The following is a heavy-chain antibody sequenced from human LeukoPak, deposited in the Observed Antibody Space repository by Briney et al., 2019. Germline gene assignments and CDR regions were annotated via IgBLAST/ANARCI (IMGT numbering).Heavy chain of an antibody. CDR2: INHSGST. CDR3: ARASNDCSSTSCPFDY. V-gene: IGHV4-34*01. J-gene: IGHJ4*02. D-gene: IGHD2-2*01. Sequence: PSETLSLTCAVYGGSFSGYYWSWIRQPPGKGLEWIGEINHSGSTNYNPSLKSRVTISVDTSKNQFSLKLSSVTAADTAVYYCARASNDCSSTSCPFDYWGQGTLVTVSS. CDR1: GGSFSGYY.